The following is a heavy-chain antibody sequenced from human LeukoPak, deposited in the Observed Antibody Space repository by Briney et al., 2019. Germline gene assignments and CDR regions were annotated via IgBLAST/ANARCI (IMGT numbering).Heavy chain of an antibody. V-gene: IGHV3-21*01. CDR1: GFTFSSYS. J-gene: IGHJ4*02. D-gene: IGHD6-13*01. CDR2: ISSSSSYI. Sequence: GGSLRLSCAASGFTFSSYSMNWVRQASGKGLEWVSSISSSSSYIYYADSVKGRFTISRDNAKNSLYLQMNSLRAEDTAVYYCARGIAAAGTRFDYRGQGTLVTVSS. CDR3: ARGIAAAGTRFDY.